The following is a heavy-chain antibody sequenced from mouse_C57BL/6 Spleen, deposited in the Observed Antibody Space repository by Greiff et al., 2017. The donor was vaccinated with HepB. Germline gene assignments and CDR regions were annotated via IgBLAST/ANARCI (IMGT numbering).Heavy chain of an antibody. J-gene: IGHJ2*01. D-gene: IGHD2-14*01. CDR1: GYTFTSYW. V-gene: IGHV1-69*01. CDR3: ARSVRRYFDY. CDR2: IDPSDSYT. Sequence: QVQLKESGAELVMPGASVKLSCKASGYTFTSYWMHWVKQRPGQGLEWIGEIDPSDSYTNYNQKFKGKSTLTVDKSSSTAYMQLSSLTSEDSAVYYCARSVRRYFDYWGQGTTLTVSS.